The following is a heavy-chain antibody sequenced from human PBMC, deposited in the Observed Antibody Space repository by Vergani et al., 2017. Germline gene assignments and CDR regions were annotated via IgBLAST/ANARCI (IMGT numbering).Heavy chain of an antibody. J-gene: IGHJ4*02. CDR2: IYPADSDT. V-gene: IGHV5-51*03. CDR3: ATPTTYSDS. CDR1: EYSFGNYW. D-gene: IGHD5-12*01. Sequence: EVELVQSGPEMRKPGESLKISCKGSEYSFGNYWIGWVRQMPGKGLEWMGIIYPADSDTRYSPSFQGQVTISADKSISTAFLQWDSLKASDTALYYCATPTTYSDSGGQGPLFTVSS.